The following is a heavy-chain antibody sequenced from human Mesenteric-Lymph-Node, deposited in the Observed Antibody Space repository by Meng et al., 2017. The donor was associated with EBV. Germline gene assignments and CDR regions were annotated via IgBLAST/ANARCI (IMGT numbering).Heavy chain of an antibody. D-gene: IGHD3-22*01. J-gene: IGHJ4*02. CDR3: ASQGYYDSGAWGDYFDY. CDR1: GDSISSSNW. V-gene: IGHV4-4*02. CDR2: IYHSGST. Sequence: QGPLQESGPGLVKPSGTLSLTCAVSGDSISSSNWWSWVRQPPGKGLEWIGEIYHSGSTNYNPSLKSRVTISLDTSKSQFSLTLTYVTAADTAVYYCASQGYYDSGAWGDYFDYWGQGSLVTVSS.